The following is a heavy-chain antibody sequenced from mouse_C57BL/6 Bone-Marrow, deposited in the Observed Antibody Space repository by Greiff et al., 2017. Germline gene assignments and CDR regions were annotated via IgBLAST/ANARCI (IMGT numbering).Heavy chain of an antibody. Sequence: QVQLKQSGAELARPGASVKLSCKASGYTFTSYGISWVKQRTGQGLEWIGEIYPRSGNTYYNEKFKGKATLTADKSSSTAYMQLSSLTSEDSAVYYCARDDYARFAYWGQGTLVTVSA. CDR2: IYPRSGNT. CDR3: ARDDYARFAY. J-gene: IGHJ3*01. V-gene: IGHV1-81*01. D-gene: IGHD2-4*01. CDR1: GYTFTSYG.